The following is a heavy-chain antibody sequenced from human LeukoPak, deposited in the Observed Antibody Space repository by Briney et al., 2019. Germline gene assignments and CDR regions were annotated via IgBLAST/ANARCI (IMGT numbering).Heavy chain of an antibody. CDR1: GGSFSGYY. V-gene: IGHV4-59*01. CDR3: ARTYGSSGLGYFDL. Sequence: PSETLSLTCAVYGGSFSGYYWSWIRQPPGKGLEWIGYIYYSGNTNYNPSLKSRVTISVDTSKNQFSLKLSSVTAADTAVYYCARTYGSSGLGYFDLWGRGTLVTVSS. CDR2: IYYSGNT. J-gene: IGHJ2*01. D-gene: IGHD6-25*01.